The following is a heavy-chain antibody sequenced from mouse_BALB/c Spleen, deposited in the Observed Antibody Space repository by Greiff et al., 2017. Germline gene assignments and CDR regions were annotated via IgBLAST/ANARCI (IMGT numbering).Heavy chain of an antibody. CDR2: IRNKANGYTT. Sequence: EVKVVESGGGLVQPGGSLRLSCATSGFTFTDYYMSWVRQPPGKALEWLGFIRNKANGYTTEYSASVKGRFTISRDNSQSILYLQMNTLRAEDSATYYCARDIDRYDGVYFDYWGQGTTLTVSS. V-gene: IGHV7-3*02. J-gene: IGHJ2*01. CDR1: GFTFTDYY. D-gene: IGHD2-14*01. CDR3: ARDIDRYDGVYFDY.